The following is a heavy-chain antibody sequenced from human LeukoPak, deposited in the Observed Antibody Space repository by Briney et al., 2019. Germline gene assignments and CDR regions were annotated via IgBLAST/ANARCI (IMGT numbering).Heavy chain of an antibody. D-gene: IGHD2-15*01. CDR2: IYQCGST. Sequence: SDTLSLICTVSGYSISSGYYWGWIRPPPGKGLDRIGRIYQCGSTYCNPSLGSRVTISVDTSKNQFSLKLSSVTAADTAVYYCARQPPILGYCSGGSCYSGSRRGGPLDYWGQGTLVTVSS. CDR1: GYSISSGYY. V-gene: IGHV4-38-2*02. CDR3: ARQPPILGYCSGGSCYSGSRRGGPLDY. J-gene: IGHJ4*02.